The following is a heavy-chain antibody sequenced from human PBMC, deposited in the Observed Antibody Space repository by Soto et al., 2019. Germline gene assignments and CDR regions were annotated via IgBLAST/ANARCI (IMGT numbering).Heavy chain of an antibody. CDR1: GYRFVDYW. V-gene: IGHV5-51*01. J-gene: IGHJ6*02. CDR2: VFPGESRT. CDR3: ARHCVSGNSYLSYFYYGVDV. D-gene: IGHD1-26*01. Sequence: PGASLKISCQGSGYRFVDYWIGWVRQMPGKGLEWMGIVFPGESRTTYSPSFQGHVTISADNSIKTAYLQWTSLKASDTAIYYCARHCVSGNSYLSYFYYGVDVWGPGTTVTVSS.